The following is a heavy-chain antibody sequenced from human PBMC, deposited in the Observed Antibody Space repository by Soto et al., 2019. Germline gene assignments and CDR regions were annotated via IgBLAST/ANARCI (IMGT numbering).Heavy chain of an antibody. CDR3: ARDLIVYDVSSSFDI. CDR1: GFTFSSYS. J-gene: IGHJ3*02. Sequence: GGSLRLSCAASGFTFSSYSMNWVRQAPGKGLEWVSSISSSSSYIYYADSVKGRFTISRDNAKNSLYLQMNSLRAEDTAVYYCARDLIVYDVSSSFDIWGQGTMVTVSS. V-gene: IGHV3-21*01. CDR2: ISSSSSYI. D-gene: IGHD2-8*01.